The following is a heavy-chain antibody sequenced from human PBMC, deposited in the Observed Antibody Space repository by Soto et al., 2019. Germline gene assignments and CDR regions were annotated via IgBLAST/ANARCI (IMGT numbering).Heavy chain of an antibody. CDR3: ARAYRHSGYSSSWVFDS. Sequence: QVQLQESGPGLVKPSQTLSLICTVSGGSINSGGYYWSWIRQHPGKGLEWIGYIDYSGSTYYNPFLRSRVTISAGASENQFSLKLSSVTAADTAVYVCARAYRHSGYSSSWVFDSWGQGTLVNVSS. CDR2: IDYSGST. V-gene: IGHV4-31*03. J-gene: IGHJ4*02. CDR1: GGSINSGGYY. D-gene: IGHD6-13*01.